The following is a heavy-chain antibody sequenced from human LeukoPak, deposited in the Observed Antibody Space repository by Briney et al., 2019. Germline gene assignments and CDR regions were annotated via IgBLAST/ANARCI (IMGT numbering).Heavy chain of an antibody. V-gene: IGHV1-69*06. J-gene: IGHJ5*02. D-gene: IGHD2-2*01. CDR3: ARTIVVPAALGDWFDP. CDR2: IIPIFGTA. Sequence: SVKVSCKASGGTFSSYAISWVRQAPGQGLEWMGGIIPIFGTANYAQKFQGRVTITADKSTSTAYMELSSLRSEDTAVYYCARTIVVPAALGDWFDPWGQGTQVTVSS. CDR1: GGTFSSYA.